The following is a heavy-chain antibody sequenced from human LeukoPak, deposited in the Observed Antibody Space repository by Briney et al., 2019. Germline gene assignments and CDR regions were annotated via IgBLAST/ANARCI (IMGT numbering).Heavy chain of an antibody. J-gene: IGHJ4*02. CDR3: ANPCYGSCPRGY. Sequence: LSGGSLRLSCAASGFTFSTYDMTWVRQAPGKGLEWVSAIGSSGSTYYADSVKGRFTISRDNSKNTLYLQINSLRAEDTAIYYCANPCYGSCPRGYWGQGTLVTVSS. CDR2: IGSSGST. CDR1: GFTFSTYD. D-gene: IGHD3-10*01. V-gene: IGHV3-23*01.